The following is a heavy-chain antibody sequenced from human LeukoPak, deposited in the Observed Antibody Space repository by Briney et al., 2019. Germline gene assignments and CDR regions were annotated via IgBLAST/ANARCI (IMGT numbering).Heavy chain of an antibody. Sequence: SETLSLTCTVSGGSISNYYWSWIRQPPGKGLEWIGYIYYSGSTNYNPSLKSRITISVDTSKNQFSLKLSSVTAADTAVYYCARGLGTVTFFDYWGQGTLVTVSS. V-gene: IGHV4-59*01. CDR2: IYYSGST. J-gene: IGHJ4*02. CDR1: GGSISNYY. D-gene: IGHD4-17*01. CDR3: ARGLGTVTFFDY.